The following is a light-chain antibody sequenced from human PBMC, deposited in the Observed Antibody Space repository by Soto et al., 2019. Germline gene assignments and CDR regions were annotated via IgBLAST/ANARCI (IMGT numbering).Light chain of an antibody. Sequence: QSVLTQPASVSVSPGQSITISCTGTSSDVGGYNYVSWYQQHPGKAPKLMIYEVSNRPSGVSDRFSGSKSGNTASLTISGHQAEDEADYYCGSYTSSRICVFGAGTKVTVL. CDR1: SSDVGGYNY. CDR3: GSYTSSRICV. V-gene: IGLV2-14*01. J-gene: IGLJ1*01. CDR2: EVS.